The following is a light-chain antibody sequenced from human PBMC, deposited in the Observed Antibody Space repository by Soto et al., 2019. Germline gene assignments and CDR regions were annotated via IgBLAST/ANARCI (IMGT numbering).Light chain of an antibody. V-gene: IGKV3-15*01. Sequence: EIVMTQSPATLSVSPGERANLSCRASQSVSSNLAWYQQKPGRAPRLLIYGASTRATGIPARFSGSGSGTEFTLIISSLQSEDFAVYYCQQYNNWPPMAFGQGTKVEIK. CDR1: QSVSSN. CDR3: QQYNNWPPMA. J-gene: IGKJ1*01. CDR2: GAS.